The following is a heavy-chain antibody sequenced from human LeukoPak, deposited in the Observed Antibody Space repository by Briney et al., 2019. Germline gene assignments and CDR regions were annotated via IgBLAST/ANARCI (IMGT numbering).Heavy chain of an antibody. J-gene: IGHJ4*02. D-gene: IGHD2-8*01. V-gene: IGHV3-74*01. Sequence: GGSLRLSCGASGFTFSTPWMNWVRQAPGKGLVWVSQINSDGSNTNYAASGKGRFTFSRENAKTTLYWQMNSLRPKDTAVYYCARDGPCINGVCYTDFDYWGRGTLVTVSS. CDR1: GFTFSTPW. CDR3: ARDGPCINGVCYTDFDY. CDR2: INSDGSNT.